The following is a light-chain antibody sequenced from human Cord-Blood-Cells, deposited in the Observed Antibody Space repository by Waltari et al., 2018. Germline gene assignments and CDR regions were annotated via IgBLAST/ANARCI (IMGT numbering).Light chain of an antibody. V-gene: IGLV1-47*01. CDR1: SSKTGTNY. CDR3: AAWDDSLSGYV. Sequence: QSVLTQPPSASGTPGQRVTISCSGSSSKTGTNYVYWYQQLPGTAPKLLIDRNNQRPSGVPDRFSGSKSGTSASLAISGLRSEDEADYYCAAWDDSLSGYVFGTGTKVTVL. J-gene: IGLJ1*01. CDR2: RNN.